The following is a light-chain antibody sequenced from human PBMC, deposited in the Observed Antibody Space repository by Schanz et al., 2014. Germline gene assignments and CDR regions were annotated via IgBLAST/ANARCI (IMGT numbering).Light chain of an antibody. Sequence: DIQMTQSPSSLSASVGDRVTITCRASQSISTYLNWYQHKPGKAPKLLIYDASSLQSGVPSRFSGSGSGTEFTLTISSLQPEDFATYYCQHYNSYSITFGPGTKVHIK. CDR1: QSISTY. CDR3: QHYNSYSIT. V-gene: IGKV1-5*01. J-gene: IGKJ3*01. CDR2: DAS.